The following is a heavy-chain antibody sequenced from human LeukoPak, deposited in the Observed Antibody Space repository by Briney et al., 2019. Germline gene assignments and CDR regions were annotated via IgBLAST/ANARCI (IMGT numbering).Heavy chain of an antibody. D-gene: IGHD3-9*01. CDR2: VSSSGANT. CDR1: GFTFSSYA. CDR3: AKDYKVLRYFDWSDY. Sequence: GGSLRLSCAASGFTFSSYAMSWVRQAPWQGLEWVSSVSSSGANTYYADSVKGRFTISRDNSKNTLYLQMNSLRAEDTAVYYCAKDYKVLRYFDWSDYWGQGTLVTVSS. J-gene: IGHJ4*02. V-gene: IGHV3-23*01.